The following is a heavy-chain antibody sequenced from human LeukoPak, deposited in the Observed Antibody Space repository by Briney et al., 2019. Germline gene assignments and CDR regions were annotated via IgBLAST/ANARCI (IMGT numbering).Heavy chain of an antibody. V-gene: IGHV3-23*01. Sequence: PGGSLRLSCAASGFGFNIYAMSWVRQAPGKGLEWASAISGSGANTYSADSVRGRFTISRDNSKNTSYLQMNSLRAEDTAVYFCAKDSMLDFWGASSTYYYYMDVWGKGTTVTVSS. CDR1: GFGFNIYA. J-gene: IGHJ6*03. D-gene: IGHD3-3*01. CDR3: AKDSMLDFWGASSTYYYYMDV. CDR2: ISGSGANT.